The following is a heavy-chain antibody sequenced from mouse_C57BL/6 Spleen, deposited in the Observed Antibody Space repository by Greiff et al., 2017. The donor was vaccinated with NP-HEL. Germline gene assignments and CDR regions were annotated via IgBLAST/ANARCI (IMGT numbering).Heavy chain of an antibody. CDR3: ARHDYYGSSQYFDV. Sequence: EVQVVESGGGLVQPGGSLKLSCAASGFTFSDYYMYWVRQTPEKRLEWVAYISNGGGSTYYPDTVKGRFPISRDNAKSTLYLQMSRLKSEDTAMYYCARHDYYGSSQYFDVWGTGTTVTVSS. D-gene: IGHD1-1*01. V-gene: IGHV5-12*01. CDR1: GFTFSDYY. CDR2: ISNGGGST. J-gene: IGHJ1*03.